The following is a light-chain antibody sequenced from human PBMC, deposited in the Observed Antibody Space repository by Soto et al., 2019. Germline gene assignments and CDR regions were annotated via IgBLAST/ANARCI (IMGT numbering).Light chain of an antibody. CDR1: QSVITPY. V-gene: IGKV3-20*01. J-gene: IGKJ5*01. CDR2: GAS. CDR3: QQYGSSPFT. Sequence: EIVLTQSPGTLSLSPGERATLSFSASQSVITPYLAWYQQKPGQAPRVLIYGASSRATGIPDRFSGSGSGTDFTLTISRLEPEDFAVYYCQQYGSSPFTFGQGTRLEIK.